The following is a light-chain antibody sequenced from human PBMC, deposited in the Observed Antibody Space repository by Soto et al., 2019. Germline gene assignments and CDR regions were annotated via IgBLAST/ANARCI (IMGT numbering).Light chain of an antibody. CDR3: QQYGSVPLT. V-gene: IGKV3-20*01. CDR2: GAS. CDR1: QSVSTSY. J-gene: IGKJ4*01. Sequence: EIVLTQSPGTLSLSQGERATLSCRASQSVSTSYLDWYQQKPGQAPRLLIYGASSRATGIPDRFSGSGSGADFTLTISRLEPDDFAVYYCQQYGSVPLTFGGGTKVEI.